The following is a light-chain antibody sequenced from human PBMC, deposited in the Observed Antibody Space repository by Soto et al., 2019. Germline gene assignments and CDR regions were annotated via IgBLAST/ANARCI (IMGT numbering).Light chain of an antibody. CDR2: GAS. CDR3: QQYNNWPPLT. J-gene: IGKJ4*01. V-gene: IGKV3-15*01. CDR1: QSVSSN. Sequence: EIVMTQSPATLSVSPGERATLSCRASQSVSSNLAWYQQKPGQAPRLLIYGASTRATGIPARFSGSGSGTEFPLTISSLQSEDFAVYYCQQYNNWPPLTFGGGTKVGIK.